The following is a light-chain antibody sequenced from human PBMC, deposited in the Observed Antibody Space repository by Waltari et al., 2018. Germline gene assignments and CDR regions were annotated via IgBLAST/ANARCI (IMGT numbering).Light chain of an antibody. CDR1: QVFSGS. Sequence: DIQLTKSPSFLSASIGHRDTITCRASQVFSGSLAWYQQKPAKAPKLLIYGVSALHSGVPSRFSGSGSGTEFTLTISSLQPDDFATYYCLSTYPFTFGPGTRLDV. J-gene: IGKJ3*01. V-gene: IGKV1-9*01. CDR3: LSTYPFT. CDR2: GVS.